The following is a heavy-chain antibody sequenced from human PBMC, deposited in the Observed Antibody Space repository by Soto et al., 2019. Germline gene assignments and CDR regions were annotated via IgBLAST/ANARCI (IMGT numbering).Heavy chain of an antibody. CDR2: IDPGDSST. J-gene: IGHJ6*02. CDR3: ARIEKWYYNYYGLDV. D-gene: IGHD1-26*01. CDR1: GYSFTTYL. Sequence: XESLKISWQGSGYSFTTYLISWVRQMPGKGLEWMGKIDPGDSSTNYSPSFRGHITIAVDRSINTAHLQFSRLKAADTAVYYCARIEKWYYNYYGLDVWGQGTMVTVSS. V-gene: IGHV5-10-1*01.